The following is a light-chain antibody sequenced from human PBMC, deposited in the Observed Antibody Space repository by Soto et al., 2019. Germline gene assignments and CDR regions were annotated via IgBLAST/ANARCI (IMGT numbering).Light chain of an antibody. V-gene: IGKV1-5*01. CDR1: QSISSW. CDR3: QQYSSHSPWT. J-gene: IGKJ1*01. CDR2: DAS. Sequence: IKMTQSPSTLSAPVGDRVTITCRASQSISSWLAWYQQKPGKAPKLLIYDASSLESGVPSRFSGSGSGTEFTLTISSLQPDDFATYYCQQYSSHSPWTFGQGTKVDIK.